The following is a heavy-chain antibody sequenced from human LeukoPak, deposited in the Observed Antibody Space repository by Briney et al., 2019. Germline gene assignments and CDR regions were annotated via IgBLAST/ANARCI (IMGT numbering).Heavy chain of an antibody. CDR2: IIPILGIA. V-gene: IGHV1-69*04. CDR3: ATSRGVTNPFDY. CDR1: GGTFSSYA. Sequence: GASVKVSCKASGGTFSSYAISWVRQAPGQGLEWMGRIIPILGIANYAQKFQGRVTIIADKSTSTAYMELSSLRSEDTAVYYCATSRGVTNPFDYWGQGTLVTVSS. J-gene: IGHJ4*02. D-gene: IGHD2-21*02.